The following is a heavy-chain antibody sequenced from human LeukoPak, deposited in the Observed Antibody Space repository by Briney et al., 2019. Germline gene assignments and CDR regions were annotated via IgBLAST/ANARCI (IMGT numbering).Heavy chain of an antibody. D-gene: IGHD4-17*01. Sequence: PSETLSLTCTVSGGSISSYYWSWIRQPPGKGLEWVGYIYYSGRNNYNPSLKRRVNISVETSKNQFSLKLSSVTAADTAVYYCETARRTVTTYFFDYWGQGTLVTVSS. CDR1: GGSISSYY. J-gene: IGHJ4*02. V-gene: IGHV4-59*01. CDR2: IYYSGRN. CDR3: ETARRTVTTYFFDY.